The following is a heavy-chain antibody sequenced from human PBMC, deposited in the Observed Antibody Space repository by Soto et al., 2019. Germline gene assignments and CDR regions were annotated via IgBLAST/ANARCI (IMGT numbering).Heavy chain of an antibody. J-gene: IGHJ4*02. V-gene: IGHV4-4*02. CDR3: ARDAGDIFGVVS. CDR1: YGSLSSSNW. CDR2: IYHSGNT. Sequence: QVQLQESGPGLVEASGALSLNRPVPYGSLSSSNWWSWVRPPPGKGLEWIGEIYHSGNTNYNPSLKSRVTISVDKSKNQFSLKLSSVTAADTAVYYCARDAGDIFGVVSWGQGTLVTVSS. D-gene: IGHD3-3*02.